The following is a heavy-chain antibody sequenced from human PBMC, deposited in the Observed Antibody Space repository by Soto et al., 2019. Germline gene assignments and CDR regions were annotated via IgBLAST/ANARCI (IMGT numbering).Heavy chain of an antibody. Sequence: DVHLVASGGGLIQPGESLRLSCAAFGFTVSGKKYVAWVRQAPGKGLEWVSSIIGSGAITYYADSVKGRFTISRDNSKSTLYLQMNSLRVEDTALYYCAKDARDTGGNSGIDYWGQGTLVTVSS. V-gene: IGHV3-23*04. D-gene: IGHD2-21*02. CDR1: GFTVSGKKY. CDR2: IIGSGAIT. CDR3: AKDARDTGGNSGIDY. J-gene: IGHJ4*02.